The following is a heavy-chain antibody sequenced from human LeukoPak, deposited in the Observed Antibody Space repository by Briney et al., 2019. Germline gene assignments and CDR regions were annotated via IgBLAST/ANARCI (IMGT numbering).Heavy chain of an antibody. V-gene: IGHV3-21*06. CDR1: GFTFSTYT. CDR3: ARDFLGESGAGGY. D-gene: IGHD3-10*01. Sequence: PGGSLRLSCAASGFTFSTYTMNWVRQAPGKGLEWVSSISPTGGSTFYADSVKGRFTISRDNAENSLYFQMNSLRAEDAAVYYCARDFLGESGAGGYWGQGTLVTVSS. J-gene: IGHJ4*02. CDR2: ISPTGGST.